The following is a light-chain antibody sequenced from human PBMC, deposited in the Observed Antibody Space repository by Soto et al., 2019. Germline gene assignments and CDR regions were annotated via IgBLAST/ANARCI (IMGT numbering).Light chain of an antibody. J-gene: IGKJ1*01. CDR1: QSVLYSSNNKKY. Sequence: DIVMTQSPDSLAVSLGERATINCKSSQSVLYSSNNKKYSAWYQQKPGQPPKLLIYWASTRESGVPDRFSGSGSGKDFTLTISSLQAEDVAVYYCQQYYTTPWTFGQGTKVDIK. V-gene: IGKV4-1*01. CDR3: QQYYTTPWT. CDR2: WAS.